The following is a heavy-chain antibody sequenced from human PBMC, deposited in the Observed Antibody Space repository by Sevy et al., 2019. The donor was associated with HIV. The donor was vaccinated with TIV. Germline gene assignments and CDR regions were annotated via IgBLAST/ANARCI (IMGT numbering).Heavy chain of an antibody. CDR2: ISSYNGNT. D-gene: IGHD3-16*01. CDR3: ARDRGRSNYNYYGLDV. V-gene: IGHV1-18*03. CDR1: GYTFTSHG. J-gene: IGHJ6*02. Sequence: ASVKVSCKASGYTFTSHGINWVRQAPGQGLEWMGWISSYNGNTNYAHKVQGRVTMTTDTSTSTGYMELRSLRSDDMAVYYCARDRGRSNYNYYGLDVWGQGTTVTVSS.